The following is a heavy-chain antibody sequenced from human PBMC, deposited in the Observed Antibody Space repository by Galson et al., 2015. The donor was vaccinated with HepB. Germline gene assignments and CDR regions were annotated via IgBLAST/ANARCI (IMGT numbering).Heavy chain of an antibody. J-gene: IGHJ6*02. Sequence: SLRLSCAASGFTFSTYSMNWVRQAPGKGLEWVSSISSSSSYIYYADSVKGRFTISRDNAKNSLYLQMNSLRAEDTAVYYCAKDLRRPRDTWIQLWVLHGVDVWGQGTTVTVSS. CDR3: AKDLRRPRDTWIQLWVLHGVDV. CDR2: ISSSSSYI. V-gene: IGHV3-21*01. D-gene: IGHD5-18*01. CDR1: GFTFSTYS.